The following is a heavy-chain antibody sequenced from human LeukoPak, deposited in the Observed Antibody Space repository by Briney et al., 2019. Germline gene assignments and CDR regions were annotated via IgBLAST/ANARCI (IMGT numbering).Heavy chain of an antibody. Sequence: GGSLRLSCAASGFTFSSYSMTWVRQAPGKGLEWVSTISGSGGSTFYAESVKGRFTISRDNAKNTLYLQMNSLRAEDTAVYYCVRDGPYSSGIDFDCWGQGTLVTVSS. D-gene: IGHD6-19*01. J-gene: IGHJ4*02. CDR2: ISGSGGST. CDR1: GFTFSSYS. V-gene: IGHV3-23*01. CDR3: VRDGPYSSGIDFDC.